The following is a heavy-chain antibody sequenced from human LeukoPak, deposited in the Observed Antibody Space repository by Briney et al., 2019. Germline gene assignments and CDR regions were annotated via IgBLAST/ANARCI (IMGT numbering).Heavy chain of an antibody. D-gene: IGHD3-16*02. Sequence: SETLSLTCTVSGGSISSYYWSWIRQPPGKGLEWIGYIYYSGSTNYNPSLKGRVTISVDTSKNQFSLKLSSVTAADTAVYYCARAEEIMITFGGVIVPYYFDYWGQGTLVTVSS. CDR3: ARAEEIMITFGGVIVPYYFDY. CDR2: IYYSGST. V-gene: IGHV4-59*01. CDR1: GGSISSYY. J-gene: IGHJ4*02.